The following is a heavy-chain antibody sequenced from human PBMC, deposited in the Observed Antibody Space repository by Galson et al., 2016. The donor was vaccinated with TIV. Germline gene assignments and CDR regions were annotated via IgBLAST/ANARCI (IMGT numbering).Heavy chain of an antibody. J-gene: IGHJ3*01. CDR3: ARAAGRNGATCHATCESFDF. V-gene: IGHV6-1*01. CDR1: GDSVSSDRAA. Sequence: CAISGDSVSSDRAAWNWVRQSPSRGLEWLGRTYYRSRWYYDYKVSVKSRITINPDTSKNQFSLQLKSVTPEDTAVYYCARAAGRNGATCHATCESFDFWGQGTKVTVPS. CDR2: TYYRSRWYY. D-gene: IGHD3-10*01.